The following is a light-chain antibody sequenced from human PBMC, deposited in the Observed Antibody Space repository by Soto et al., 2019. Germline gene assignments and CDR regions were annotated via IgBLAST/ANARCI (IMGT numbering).Light chain of an antibody. Sequence: QSVLTQPASVSGSPGQSITISCTGTSSDVGGYNYVSWCQQHPVKAPKLMIYDVTNRPSGVSDRFSGSKSGNTASLTISGLQAEDEADYYCSSYTSSSTPYVFGTGTKLTVL. CDR1: SSDVGGYNY. V-gene: IGLV2-14*01. CDR2: DVT. CDR3: SSYTSSSTPYV. J-gene: IGLJ1*01.